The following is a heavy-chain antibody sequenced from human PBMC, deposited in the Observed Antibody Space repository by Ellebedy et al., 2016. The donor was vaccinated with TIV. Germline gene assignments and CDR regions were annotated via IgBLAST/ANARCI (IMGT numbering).Heavy chain of an antibody. CDR3: VKEGNIMTSYFTDLDY. V-gene: IGHV3-23*01. D-gene: IGHD3-9*01. Sequence: GESLKISCATSGFTFYNHAMSWVRQAPGKGLEWVSAICNTGDCTFYADSVKGRFTISRDTSTNTLYLQMNSLSAEDTALYFCVKEGNIMTSYFTDLDYWGQGIRVTVSS. J-gene: IGHJ4*02. CDR1: GFTFYNHA. CDR2: ICNTGDCT.